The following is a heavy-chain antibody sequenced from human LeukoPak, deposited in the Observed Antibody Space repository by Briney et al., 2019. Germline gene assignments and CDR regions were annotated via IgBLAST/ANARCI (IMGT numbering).Heavy chain of an antibody. CDR1: GGSFSGYY. Sequence: SETLSLTCAVSGGSFSGYYWSWLRQPPGKGLEWIGEINHSGSTNYNPSLKSRVTISVDTSKNQFSLKLSSVTAADTAVYYCARGYFQNYYYYYYMDVWGKGTTVTVSS. D-gene: IGHD2/OR15-2a*01. J-gene: IGHJ6*03. CDR2: INHSGST. CDR3: ARGYFQNYYYYYYMDV. V-gene: IGHV4-34*01.